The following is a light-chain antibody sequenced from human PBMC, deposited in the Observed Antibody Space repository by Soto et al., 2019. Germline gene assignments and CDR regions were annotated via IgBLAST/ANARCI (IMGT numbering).Light chain of an antibody. Sequence: QSALTQPPSASGSPGQSVTISCTGTSSDVAGYNYVSWYQQYPGRAPKLMIYEVTTRPSGVPDRFSGSKSGNTASLTVSGLHAEDEADYYCSSYAASDNFYFVFGGGTKLTVL. CDR2: EVT. CDR3: SSYAASDNFYFV. CDR1: SSDVAGYNY. V-gene: IGLV2-8*01. J-gene: IGLJ3*02.